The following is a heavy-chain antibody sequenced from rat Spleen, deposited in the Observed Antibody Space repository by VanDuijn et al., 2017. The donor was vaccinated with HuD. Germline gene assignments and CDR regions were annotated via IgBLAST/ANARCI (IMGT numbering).Heavy chain of an antibody. Sequence: EVQLVESGGGLVQPGRSLKLSCAASGFTFSDYAMAWVRQAPKKGLEWVATIIYDGSSTYYRDSVKGRFTISRDNAKSTLYLQMDSLRSEDTATYYCARPRFITMMVPFRGFDYWGQGVMVTVSS. V-gene: IGHV5-17*01. CDR2: IIYDGSST. CDR1: GFTFSDYA. D-gene: IGHD1-12*02. J-gene: IGHJ2*01. CDR3: ARPRFITMMVPFRGFDY.